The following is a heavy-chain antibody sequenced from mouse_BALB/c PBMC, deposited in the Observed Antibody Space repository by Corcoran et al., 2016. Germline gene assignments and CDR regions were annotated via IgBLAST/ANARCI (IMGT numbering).Heavy chain of an antibody. D-gene: IGHD2-3*01. Sequence: EVQLQQSGAELVKPGASVKLSCTASGFNIKDTYMHWVKQRPEQGLEWIGRIDPANGNTKYDPKFQDKATITSDTSSNTAYLQLSSLTSEDTAVYYCATSDGYFDYWGQGTTLTVSS. V-gene: IGHV14-3*02. CDR1: GFNIKDTY. CDR3: ATSDGYFDY. J-gene: IGHJ2*01. CDR2: IDPANGNT.